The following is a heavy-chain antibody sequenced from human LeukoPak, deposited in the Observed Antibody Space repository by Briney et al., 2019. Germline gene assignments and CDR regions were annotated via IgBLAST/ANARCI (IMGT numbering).Heavy chain of an antibody. CDR1: GGSISSSSYY. J-gene: IGHJ3*02. Sequence: SETLSLTCTVSGGSISSSSYYWGCIRQPPGKGLEWIGSIYYSGSTYYNPSLKSRVTISVDTSKNQFSLKLTSVTAADTAVYYCAIRFLEWYAFDIWGQGTMVTVSS. CDR3: AIRFLEWYAFDI. V-gene: IGHV4-39*07. CDR2: IYYSGST. D-gene: IGHD3-3*01.